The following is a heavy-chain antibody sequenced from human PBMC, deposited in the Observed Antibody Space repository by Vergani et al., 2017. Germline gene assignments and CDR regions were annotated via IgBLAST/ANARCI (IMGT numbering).Heavy chain of an antibody. CDR3: AKIWSSEELEPRTGAQFDY. Sequence: QVQLVESGGGVVQPGRSLRLSCAASGFTFSSYGMHWVRQAPGKGLEWVAVISYDGSNKYYADSVKGRFTISRDNSKKTLYLQMNSLRAEDTAVYYCAKIWSSEELEPRTGAQFDYWGQGTLVTVSS. V-gene: IGHV3-30*18. CDR2: ISYDGSNK. CDR1: GFTFSSYG. J-gene: IGHJ4*02. D-gene: IGHD1-1*01.